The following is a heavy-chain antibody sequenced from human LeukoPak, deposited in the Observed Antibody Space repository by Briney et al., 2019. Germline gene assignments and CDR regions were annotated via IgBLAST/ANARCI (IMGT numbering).Heavy chain of an antibody. D-gene: IGHD4-17*01. V-gene: IGHV3-66*01. Sequence: GGSLRLSCAASEFTVSYNYMNWVRQAPGKGLEWVSLIYGGGTTIYADSVKGRFIISRDNSKNMLFLQMNSLRVEDTAIYYCARVDGDYGEGPFDIWGQGTMTVSS. J-gene: IGHJ3*02. CDR2: IYGGGTT. CDR3: ARVDGDYGEGPFDI. CDR1: EFTVSYNY.